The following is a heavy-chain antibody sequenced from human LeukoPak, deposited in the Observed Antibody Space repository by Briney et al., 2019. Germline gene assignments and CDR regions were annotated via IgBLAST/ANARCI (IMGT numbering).Heavy chain of an antibody. CDR1: GGSFSGYY. V-gene: IGHV4-34*01. D-gene: IGHD3-3*01. J-gene: IGHJ4*02. CDR3: ARGRHGSLLRY. CDR2: INHSGST. Sequence: SETLSLTCAVYGGSFSGYYWSWIRQPPGKGLEWIGEINHSGSTNYNPSLKSRVTISVDTSKNQFSLKLSSVTAADTAVYYCARGRHGSLLRYWGQGTLVTVSS.